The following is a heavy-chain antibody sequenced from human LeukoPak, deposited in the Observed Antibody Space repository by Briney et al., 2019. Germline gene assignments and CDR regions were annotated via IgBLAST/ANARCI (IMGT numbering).Heavy chain of an antibody. V-gene: IGHV4-59*01. Sequence: PSETLSLTCTVSGGSISSYYWSWIRQPPGKGLEWIGYIYYSGSTNYNPSLKSRVTISVDTSKNQFSLKLSSVTAADTAVYYCARRPILWFGELSINWFDPWGQGTLVTVSS. CDR1: GGSISSYY. CDR2: IYYSGST. D-gene: IGHD3-10*01. CDR3: ARRPILWFGELSINWFDP. J-gene: IGHJ5*02.